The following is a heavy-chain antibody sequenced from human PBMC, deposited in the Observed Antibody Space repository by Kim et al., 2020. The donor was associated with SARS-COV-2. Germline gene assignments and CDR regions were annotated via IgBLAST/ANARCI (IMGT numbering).Heavy chain of an antibody. D-gene: IGHD3-22*01. CDR1: GGTFSSYA. CDR3: ARELYYDSSGYYYVGYFDY. Sequence: SVKVSCKASGGTFSSYAISWVRQAPGQGLEWMGGIIPIFGTANYAQKFQGRVTITADESTSTAYMELSSLRSEDTAVYYCARELYYDSSGYYYVGYFDYWGQGTLVTVSS. CDR2: IIPIFGTA. J-gene: IGHJ4*02. V-gene: IGHV1-69*13.